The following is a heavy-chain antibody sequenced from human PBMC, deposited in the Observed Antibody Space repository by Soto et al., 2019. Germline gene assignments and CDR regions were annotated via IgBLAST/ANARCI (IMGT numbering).Heavy chain of an antibody. V-gene: IGHV5-51*01. Sequence: GGSLRLSCVASGFTFTTYWIGWVRQMPGKVLEWMGIIFPGDSDTRYSPSFQGQITFSADKSITTAYLQWSSLKASDTAMYYCARKSSGMDVWGQGTTVTVSS. CDR3: ARKSSGMDV. CDR2: IFPGDSDT. J-gene: IGHJ6*02. CDR1: GFTFTTYW.